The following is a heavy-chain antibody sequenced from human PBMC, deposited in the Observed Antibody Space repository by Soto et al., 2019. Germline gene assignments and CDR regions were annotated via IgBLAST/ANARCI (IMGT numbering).Heavy chain of an antibody. V-gene: IGHV3-30*03. CDR2: ISYDGSNK. CDR3: AMPFWSGYYGLTRTLPVDY. J-gene: IGHJ4*02. CDR1: GFTFSSYG. D-gene: IGHD3-3*01. Sequence: GGSLRLSCAASGFTFSSYGMHWVRQAPGKGLEWVAVISYDGSNKYYADSVKGRFTISRDSSKNTLYLQMNSLRAEDTAVYYCAMPFWSGYYGLTRTLPVDYWGQGTLVTV.